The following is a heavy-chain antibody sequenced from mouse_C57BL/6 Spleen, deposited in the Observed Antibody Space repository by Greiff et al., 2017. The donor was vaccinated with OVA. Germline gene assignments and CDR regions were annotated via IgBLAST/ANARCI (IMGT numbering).Heavy chain of an antibody. CDR3: AREGTVVEGDFDY. Sequence: QVQLQQSGPELVKPGASVKLSCKASGYAFSSSWMNWVKQRPGKGLEWIGRIYPGDGDTNYNGKFKGKATRTADKSSSTAYMQLSSLTSEDSAVYFCAREGTVVEGDFDYWGQGTTLTVSS. CDR2: IYPGDGDT. V-gene: IGHV1-82*01. CDR1: GYAFSSSW. J-gene: IGHJ2*01. D-gene: IGHD1-1*01.